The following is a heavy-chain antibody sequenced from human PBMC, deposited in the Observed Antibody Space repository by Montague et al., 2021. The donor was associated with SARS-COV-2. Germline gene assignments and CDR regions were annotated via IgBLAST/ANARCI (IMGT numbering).Heavy chain of an antibody. CDR1: GVSIGSGYY. CDR3: VREKAGGLRNVFDI. CDR2: IYHSGTT. J-gene: IGHJ3*02. Sequence: SETLSLTCTVSGVSIGSGYYWGWIQQPPWKGLEWIVIIYHSGTTYYNPPLQSRLTMSIDTSTNQFSLRLTFVTAADTAVFFCVREKAGGLRNVFDIWGQGTTVTVSS. V-gene: IGHV4-38-2*02.